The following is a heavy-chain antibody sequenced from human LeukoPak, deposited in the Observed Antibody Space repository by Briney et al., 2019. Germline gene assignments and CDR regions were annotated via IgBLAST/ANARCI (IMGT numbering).Heavy chain of an antibody. V-gene: IGHV1-2*02. CDR3: ARGPVVGFGGLYAFDI. Sequence: ASVKVSCKASGYTFTGYYMHWVRQAPGQGLEGMGWINPNSGGTNYAQKFQGRVTMTRDTSISTAYMELSRLRSDDTAVYYCARGPVVGFGGLYAFDIWGQGTMVTVSS. J-gene: IGHJ3*02. CDR2: INPNSGGT. D-gene: IGHD3-10*01. CDR1: GYTFTGYY.